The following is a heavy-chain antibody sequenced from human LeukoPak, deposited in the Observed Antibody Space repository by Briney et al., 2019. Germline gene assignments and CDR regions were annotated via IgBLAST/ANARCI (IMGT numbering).Heavy chain of an antibody. D-gene: IGHD5-18*01. V-gene: IGHV3-66*02. Sequence: GGSLRLSCAASGFTVSSNYMSWVRQAPGKGLEWVSVIYSGGSTYYADSVKGRFTISRDNSKNTLYLQMNSLRAEDTAVYYCARVDTAMVTREYYFDYRGQGTLVTVSS. CDR2: IYSGGST. CDR3: ARVDTAMVTREYYFDY. J-gene: IGHJ4*02. CDR1: GFTVSSNY.